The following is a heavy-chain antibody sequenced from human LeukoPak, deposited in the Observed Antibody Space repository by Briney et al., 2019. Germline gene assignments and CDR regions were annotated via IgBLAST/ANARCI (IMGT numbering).Heavy chain of an antibody. CDR2: ISGSGGST. D-gene: IGHD3-22*01. J-gene: IGHJ4*02. Sequence: GGPLRLSCAASGFTFSSYAMSWVRQAPGKGLEWVSAISGSGGSTYYADSVKGRFTISRDNSKNTLYLQMNSLRAEDTAVYYCAKGVTMIVVVITLWGQGTLVTVSS. V-gene: IGHV3-23*01. CDR3: AKGVTMIVVVITL. CDR1: GFTFSSYA.